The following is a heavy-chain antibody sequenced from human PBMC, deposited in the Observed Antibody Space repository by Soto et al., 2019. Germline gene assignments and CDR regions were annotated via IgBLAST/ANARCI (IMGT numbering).Heavy chain of an antibody. CDR3: ARSAYGDYEWYQY. V-gene: IGHV1-18*01. Sequence: QVQLVQSGAEVKKPGASVKVSCKASGYTFTSYGITWVRQAPGQGLEWMGWISAYNGDTKYAQKVQGRVTMTTDRSTKIAYMDLRSLRSDDTAVYYCARSAYGDYEWYQYWGQGTLVTVSS. CDR1: GYTFTSYG. J-gene: IGHJ4*02. CDR2: ISAYNGDT. D-gene: IGHD4-17*01.